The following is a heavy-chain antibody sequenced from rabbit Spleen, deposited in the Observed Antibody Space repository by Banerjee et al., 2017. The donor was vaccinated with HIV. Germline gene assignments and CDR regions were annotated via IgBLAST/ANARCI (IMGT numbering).Heavy chain of an antibody. Sequence: EQLKESGGGLVQPGGSLKLSCKASGFTLSSYGVSWVRQAPGKGLEWIGYIDPLFGSAYYASWVNGRFSISRENTQNTVDLKMTSLTAADTATYFCVRDAGSSGYYSLWGQGTLVTVS. V-gene: IGHV1S21*01. D-gene: IGHD1-1*01. J-gene: IGHJ3*01. CDR2: IDPLFGSA. CDR3: VRDAGSSGYYSL. CDR1: GFTLSSYG.